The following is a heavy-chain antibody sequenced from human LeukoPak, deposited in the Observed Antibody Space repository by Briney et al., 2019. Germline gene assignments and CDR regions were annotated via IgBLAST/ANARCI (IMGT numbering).Heavy chain of an antibody. V-gene: IGHV1-46*01. CDR3: ARGRLAMRDAFDI. Sequence: ASVKVSCKASGYTFTGYYMHWVRQAPGQGLEWMGIINPSGGSTSYAQKLQGRVTMTRDTSTSTVYMELSSLRSEDTAVYYCARGRLAMRDAFDIWGQGTMVTVSS. J-gene: IGHJ3*02. D-gene: IGHD2-2*01. CDR2: INPSGGST. CDR1: GYTFTGYY.